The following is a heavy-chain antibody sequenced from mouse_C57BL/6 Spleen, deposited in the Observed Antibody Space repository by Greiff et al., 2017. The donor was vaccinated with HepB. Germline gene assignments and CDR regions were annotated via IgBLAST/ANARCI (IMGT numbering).Heavy chain of an antibody. CDR2: ISSGSSTI. CDR1: GFTFSDYG. D-gene: IGHD2-4*01. Sequence: EVLLVESGGGLVKPGGSLKLSCAASGFTFSDYGMHWVRQAPEKGLEWVAYISSGSSTIYYADTVKGRFTLSRDNDKNTLFLQMTSLRSEDTAMYYCAREGLRVYAMDYWGQGTSVTVSS. J-gene: IGHJ4*01. CDR3: AREGLRVYAMDY. V-gene: IGHV5-17*01.